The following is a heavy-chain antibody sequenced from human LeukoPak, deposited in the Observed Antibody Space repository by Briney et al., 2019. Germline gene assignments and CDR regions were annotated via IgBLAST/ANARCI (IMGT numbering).Heavy chain of an antibody. CDR2: ISTSGST. Sequence: PSQTLSLTCTVSGASVSSVSYYWSWIRQPAGKGLEWIGRISTSGSTNYNPSLKSRVTISVDTSKNQFSLKLSSVTAADTAVYYCARGPGIAAAGTDYYMDVWGKGTTVTISS. V-gene: IGHV4-61*02. CDR1: GASVSSVSYY. CDR3: ARGPGIAAAGTDYYMDV. J-gene: IGHJ6*03. D-gene: IGHD6-13*01.